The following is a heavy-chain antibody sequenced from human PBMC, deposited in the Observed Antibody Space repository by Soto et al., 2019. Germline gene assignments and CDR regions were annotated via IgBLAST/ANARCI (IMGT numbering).Heavy chain of an antibody. D-gene: IGHD2-15*01. V-gene: IGHV3-53*01. CDR2: IYNDGTT. Sequence: GGSLRLSCTASGLSVRNNYMSWVRQAPGMGLEWVSVIYNDGTTYYADSVKGRFTISRDTSKNTLSLQMNSLGAEDTAVYYCATQSAVAPGGQMDVWGQGTTVTVSS. J-gene: IGHJ6*02. CDR1: GLSVRNNY. CDR3: ATQSAVAPGGQMDV.